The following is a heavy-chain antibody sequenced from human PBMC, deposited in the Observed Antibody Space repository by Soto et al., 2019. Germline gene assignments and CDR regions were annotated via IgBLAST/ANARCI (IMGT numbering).Heavy chain of an antibody. J-gene: IGHJ4*02. CDR1: GYTFSSYG. Sequence: ASVKVSCKASGYTFSSYGISWVRQAPRQGLEWMGWISADNGNTNYAHKLQGRVAMTTDTSTSTAYMELRSLRSDDTAVYYCARDFVRGRVPFDHWGQGTLVTVSS. CDR2: ISADNGNT. D-gene: IGHD3-10*02. V-gene: IGHV1-18*01. CDR3: ARDFVRGRVPFDH.